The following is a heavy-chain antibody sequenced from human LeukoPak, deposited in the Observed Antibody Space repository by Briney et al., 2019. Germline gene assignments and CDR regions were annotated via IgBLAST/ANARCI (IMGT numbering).Heavy chain of an antibody. CDR2: ISVSGGT. CDR3: ARVAPPAGSGTYYSFDY. J-gene: IGHJ4*02. D-gene: IGHD3-10*01. CDR1: GFAFIRHA. Sequence: GSLRLSCTASGFAFIRHAINWVRQAPGKGLEWVSAISVSGGTYYGDSVKGRFTISRDNSKNMVHLQMNSLRAEDTAVYYCARVAPPAGSGTYYSFDYWGQGTLVTVSS. V-gene: IGHV3-23*01.